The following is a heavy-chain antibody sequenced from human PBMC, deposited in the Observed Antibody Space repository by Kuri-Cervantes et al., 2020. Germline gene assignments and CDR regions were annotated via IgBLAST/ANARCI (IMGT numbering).Heavy chain of an antibody. V-gene: IGHV3-30*03. CDR3: ARDYYGMDV. Sequence: LSLTCAASGFTFSSYGMHWVRQAPGKGLEWVAVISYDGSNKYYADSVKGRFTISRDNSKNTLYLQMNSLRAEDTAVYYCARDYYGMDVWGQGTTVTVSS. CDR1: GFTFSSYG. CDR2: ISYDGSNK. J-gene: IGHJ6*02.